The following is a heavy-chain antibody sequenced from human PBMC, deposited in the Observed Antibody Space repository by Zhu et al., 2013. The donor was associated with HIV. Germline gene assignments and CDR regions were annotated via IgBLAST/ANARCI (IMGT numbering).Heavy chain of an antibody. CDR1: GYTFTGYY. D-gene: IGHD3-10*01. CDR3: ASESYYAFDI. CDR2: INPNGGGT. V-gene: IGHV1-2*02. J-gene: IGHJ3*02. Sequence: QVQLVQSGAEVKKPGASVKVSCKASGYTFTGYYVHWVRQAPGQGLEWMGWINPNGGGTNYAQKFQGRVTMTTDTSMSIAYMELSRLRSDDRAVYYCASESYYAFDIWGQGTMVTVSS.